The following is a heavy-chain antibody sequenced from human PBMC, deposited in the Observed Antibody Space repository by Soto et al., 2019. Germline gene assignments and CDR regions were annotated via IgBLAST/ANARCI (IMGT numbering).Heavy chain of an antibody. D-gene: IGHD6-19*01. V-gene: IGHV3-30-3*01. CDR3: VRTIDGAGRDAFAM. CDR2: ILSDGSKQ. Sequence: GGSLRLSCAASRFTFSYYAMHWIRQAPGKGLEWMAVILSDGSKQYYAESVKGRFTISRDNSKSTLYLQMNSLRVEDTAVYYCVRTIDGAGRDAFAMWAQRTIVTVSS. J-gene: IGHJ3*02. CDR1: RFTFSYYA.